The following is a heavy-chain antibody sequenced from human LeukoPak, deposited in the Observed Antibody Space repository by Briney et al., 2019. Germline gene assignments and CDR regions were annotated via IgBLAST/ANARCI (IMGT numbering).Heavy chain of an antibody. Sequence: SETLSLTCAVSGYSISNGYYWGRIRQSPGKGLEWIGSIYQSGNTYYNPSLKSRVTLSVDKSKNQFSLKLSSVTAADTAVYYCTRHPFGELLDWGQGTLVTVSS. CDR2: IYQSGNT. D-gene: IGHD3-10*01. J-gene: IGHJ4*02. V-gene: IGHV4-38-2*01. CDR1: GYSISNGYY. CDR3: TRHPFGELLD.